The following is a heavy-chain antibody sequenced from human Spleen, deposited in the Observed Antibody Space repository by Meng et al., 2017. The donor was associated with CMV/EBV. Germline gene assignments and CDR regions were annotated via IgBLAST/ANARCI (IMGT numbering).Heavy chain of an antibody. CDR3: ARGMRDCGGDCYDY. J-gene: IGHJ4*02. CDR2: AYYGVSP. CDR1: GGSISTYF. V-gene: IGHV4-59*01. D-gene: IGHD2-21*01. Sequence: SETLSLTCSVSGGSISTYFWSWLRQPPGRRLEWIGFAYYGVSPQYNPSLTSRVTISLDPSKGQFSLRLTSVTAADTGMYYCARGMRDCGGDCYDYWGQGTSVTVSS.